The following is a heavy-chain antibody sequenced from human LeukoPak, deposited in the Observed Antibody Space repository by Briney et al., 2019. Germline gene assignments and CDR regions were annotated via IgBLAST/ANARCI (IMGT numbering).Heavy chain of an antibody. CDR3: AKDRLSGSYYDGAFDI. Sequence: GGSLRLSCTVSGFTVSSNSMSWVRQAPGKGLEWVSFIYSSGNTHNSDSVKGRFTISRDNSKNTLYLQMNSLRAEDTAVYYCAKDRLSGSYYDGAFDIWGQGTMVTVSS. CDR1: GFTVSSNS. J-gene: IGHJ3*02. V-gene: IGHV3-53*01. CDR2: IYSSGNT. D-gene: IGHD1-26*01.